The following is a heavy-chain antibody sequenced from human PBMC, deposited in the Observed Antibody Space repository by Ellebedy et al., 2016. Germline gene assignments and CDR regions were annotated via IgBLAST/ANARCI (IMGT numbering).Heavy chain of an antibody. J-gene: IGHJ3*02. CDR2: FDPEDGET. V-gene: IGHV1-24*01. Sequence: ASVKVSCKVSGYTLTELSMHWVRQAPGKGLEWMGGFDPEDGETIYAQKFQGRVTMTEDTSTDTAYMELSSLRSEDKAVYYCATDLRYCTNGVCFKRYDAFDIWGQGTMVTVSS. CDR1: GYTLTELS. D-gene: IGHD2-8*01. CDR3: ATDLRYCTNGVCFKRYDAFDI.